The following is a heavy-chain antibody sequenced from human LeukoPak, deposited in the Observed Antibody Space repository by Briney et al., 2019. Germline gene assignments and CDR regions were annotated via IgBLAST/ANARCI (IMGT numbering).Heavy chain of an antibody. CDR3: ARSITMVRGVKSFDY. J-gene: IGHJ4*02. Sequence: GASVKVSCEASGYTFTSYYMHWVRQAPGQGLEWMGIINPSGGSTSYAQKFQGRVTMTRDTSTSTVYMELSSLRSEDTAVYYCARSITMVRGVKSFDYWGQGTLVTVSS. V-gene: IGHV1-46*03. CDR2: INPSGGST. CDR1: GYTFTSYY. D-gene: IGHD3-10*01.